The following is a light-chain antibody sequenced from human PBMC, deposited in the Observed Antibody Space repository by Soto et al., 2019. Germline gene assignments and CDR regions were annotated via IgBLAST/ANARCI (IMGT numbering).Light chain of an antibody. Sequence: QSALTQPPSVSGSPGQSVTISCTGTSSDVGSYNRVSWYQQPPGTAPKLMIFEVSKRPSGVPDRGSGSKSGNTASLTISGLQAEDEAYYYCISYTSSSPVVFGGGTKVTVL. CDR1: SSDVGSYNR. V-gene: IGLV2-18*02. J-gene: IGLJ2*01. CDR3: ISYTSSSPVV. CDR2: EVS.